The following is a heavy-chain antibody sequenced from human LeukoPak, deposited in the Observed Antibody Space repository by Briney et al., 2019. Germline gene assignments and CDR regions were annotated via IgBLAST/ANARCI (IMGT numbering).Heavy chain of an antibody. CDR3: VRDGDAYDFDL. V-gene: IGHV3-74*01. CDR2: IKSDGSWT. J-gene: IGHJ4*02. D-gene: IGHD5-12*01. Sequence: GGSLRLSCAASGFSIRGYWMHWVRQAPGKGLMWVSRIKSDGSWTNYADSVRGRFTISRDNAKNTLFLQMVGLRAEDTAIYYCVRDGDAYDFDLWGQGILVAVSS. CDR1: GFSIRGYW.